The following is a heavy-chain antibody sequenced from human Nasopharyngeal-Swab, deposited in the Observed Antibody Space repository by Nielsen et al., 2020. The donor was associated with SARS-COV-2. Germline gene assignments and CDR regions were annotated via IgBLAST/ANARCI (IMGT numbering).Heavy chain of an antibody. CDR2: IYYSGST. V-gene: IGHV4-30-4*01. CDR3: ARGGAGYYYYMDV. D-gene: IGHD3-16*01. Sequence: SEILSLTCTVSGGSISSGDYYWSWIRQPPGKGLEWIGYIYYSGSTYYNPSLKSRVTISVDTSKNQFSLKLSSVTAADTAVYYCARGGAGYYYYMDVWGKGTTVTVSS. J-gene: IGHJ6*03. CDR1: GGSISSGDYY.